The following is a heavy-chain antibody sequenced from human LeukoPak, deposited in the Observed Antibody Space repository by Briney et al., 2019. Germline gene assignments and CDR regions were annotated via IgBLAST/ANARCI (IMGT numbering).Heavy chain of an antibody. D-gene: IGHD5-18*01. CDR1: GGSISSYY. J-gene: IGHJ4*02. CDR2: IYYTGAT. Sequence: PSETLSLTCIVSGGSISSYYWSWIRLPPGKGLEWIGYIYYTGATYYNPSLKSRLTISLDPSKNQFSLKLSSVTAADAAVYYCARAGYSYGTGYYFDYWGQGALVTVSS. V-gene: IGHV4-59*01. CDR3: ARAGYSYGTGYYFDY.